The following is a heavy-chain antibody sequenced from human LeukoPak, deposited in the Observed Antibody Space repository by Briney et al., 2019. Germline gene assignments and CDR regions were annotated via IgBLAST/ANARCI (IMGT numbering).Heavy chain of an antibody. CDR1: GFNFRSYN. CDR2: ISGSSSYT. Sequence: GGPLRLSCVGSGFNFRSYNLNWLRQAPGKGLEGVSDISGSSSYTDYVDSVKGRFTISKDNANSSVFLQMDSLRAEDTAVYYCARGHNSGYYLKYWGQGTLVTVSS. J-gene: IGHJ4*02. D-gene: IGHD3-22*01. V-gene: IGHV3-21*05. CDR3: ARGHNSGYYLKY.